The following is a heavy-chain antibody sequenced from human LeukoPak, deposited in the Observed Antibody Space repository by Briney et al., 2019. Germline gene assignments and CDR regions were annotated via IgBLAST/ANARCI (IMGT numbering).Heavy chain of an antibody. CDR1: GFIFRSYW. CDR3: SRALEV. V-gene: IGHV3-7*01. Sequence: GGSLRLSCEVSGFIFRSYWMYWVRQAPGRGLEWVANINQDGREKYFLDSVKGRFTIFRDNAKNTLYLQMNSLRAEDTAVYYCSRALEVWGKGTTVTVSS. CDR2: INQDGREK. J-gene: IGHJ6*04.